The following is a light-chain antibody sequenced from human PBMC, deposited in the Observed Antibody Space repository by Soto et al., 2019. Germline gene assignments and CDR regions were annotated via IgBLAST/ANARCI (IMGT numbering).Light chain of an antibody. CDR3: QQYGSSPRT. J-gene: IGKJ1*01. CDR2: DAS. V-gene: IGKV3-11*01. Sequence: EIVWTQSPATLSLSPGERATLSCRASQSVSSYLAWYQQKPGQAPRLLIYDASNRATGIPARFSGSGSGTDFTLTISSLEPEDFAVYYCQQYGSSPRTFGQGTKVDIK. CDR1: QSVSSY.